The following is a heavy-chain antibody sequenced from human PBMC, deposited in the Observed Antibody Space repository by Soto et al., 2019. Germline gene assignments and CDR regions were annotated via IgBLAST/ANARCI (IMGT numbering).Heavy chain of an antibody. D-gene: IGHD3-16*01. Sequence: QVQLVQSGAEVKKPGSSVKVSCKASGGTFSSYAISWVRQAPGQGLEWMGGIIPIFGTANYAQKFQGRVTITADESTSTAYMELSSLRSEDTAVYYCAIVEARTVALGEYYFDYWGQGTLVTVSS. V-gene: IGHV1-69*01. CDR3: AIVEARTVALGEYYFDY. CDR2: IIPIFGTA. J-gene: IGHJ4*02. CDR1: GGTFSSYA.